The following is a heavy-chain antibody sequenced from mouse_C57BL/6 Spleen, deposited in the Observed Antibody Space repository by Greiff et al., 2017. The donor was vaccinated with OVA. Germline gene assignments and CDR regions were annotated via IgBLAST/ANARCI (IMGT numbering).Heavy chain of an antibody. D-gene: IGHD4-1*01. CDR1: GYSITSGYY. CDR3: ARTGTSWFAY. Sequence: EVQLVESGPGLVKPSQSLSLTCSVTGYSITSGYYWNWIRQFPGNNLEWMGYISYDGSNNYNPSLKNRISITRDTSKNQFFLKLNSVTTEDTATYYCARTGTSWFAYWGQGTLVTVSA. J-gene: IGHJ3*01. V-gene: IGHV3-6*01. CDR2: ISYDGSN.